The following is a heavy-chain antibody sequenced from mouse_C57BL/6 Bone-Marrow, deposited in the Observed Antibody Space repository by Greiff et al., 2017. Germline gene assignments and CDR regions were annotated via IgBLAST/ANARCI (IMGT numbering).Heavy chain of an antibody. CDR1: GYTFTSYG. CDR2: IYPRSGNT. D-gene: IGHD1-1*01. J-gene: IGHJ2*01. CDR3: ARRIYYLPDY. Sequence: QVHVKQSGAELARPGASVKLSCKASGYTFTSYGISWVKQRTGQGLEWIGEIYPRSGNTYYNEKFKGQATLTADKSSSTAYLELRSLTSEDSAVYFCARRIYYLPDYWGQGTTLTVSS. V-gene: IGHV1-81*01.